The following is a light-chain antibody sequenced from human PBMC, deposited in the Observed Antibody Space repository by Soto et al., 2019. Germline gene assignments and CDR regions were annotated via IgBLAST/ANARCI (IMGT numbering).Light chain of an antibody. CDR3: QHYVTSLTT. J-gene: IGKJ1*01. CDR2: GAS. CDR1: QTVSSN. Sequence: AQSPATLSVSPGESATLSCRASQTVSSNLAWYQQKPGQAPRLLIFGASIRVKGIPDRFIGSGSGTDFTLTISRLEPEDFAVYYCQHYVTSLTTFGQGTKVDIK. V-gene: IGKV3-20*01.